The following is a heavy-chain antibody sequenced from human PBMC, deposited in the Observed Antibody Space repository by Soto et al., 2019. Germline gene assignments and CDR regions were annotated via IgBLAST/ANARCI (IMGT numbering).Heavy chain of an antibody. D-gene: IGHD4-17*01. J-gene: IGHJ3*01. CDR3: ARERGAYGDLYWGDAFDV. Sequence: ASVKVSCKASGYTFTPYGIAWVRQAPGQGLEWMGWISANNGKTKYSQNFKGRVTMTTDTSTSTAYMELRSLKSDDTALYYCARERGAYGDLYWGDAFDVWGQGTVVTV. CDR1: GYTFTPYG. V-gene: IGHV1-18*01. CDR2: ISANNGKT.